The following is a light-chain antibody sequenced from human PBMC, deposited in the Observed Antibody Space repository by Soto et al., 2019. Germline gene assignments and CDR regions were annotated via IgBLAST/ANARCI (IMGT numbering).Light chain of an antibody. V-gene: IGKV1-33*01. CDR2: DAS. Sequence: DILMTQSPSSLSASVGDRVTITCQASQDISDYLNWYQQKPGKAPKLLMYDASNLETGVPSRFSGSGSGTDFTLTISSLQPEDFATYYCQQYDNLLITFGPGTRVDIK. CDR3: QQYDNLLIT. J-gene: IGKJ3*01. CDR1: QDISDY.